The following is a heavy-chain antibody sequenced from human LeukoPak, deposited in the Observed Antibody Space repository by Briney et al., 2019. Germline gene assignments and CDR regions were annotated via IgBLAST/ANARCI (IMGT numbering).Heavy chain of an antibody. J-gene: IGHJ6*02. CDR3: ASRIAAAGRVYGMDV. Sequence: AASVKVSCKASGGTFSSYAISWVRQAPGQGLEWMGRIIPILGIANYAQKFQGRVTITADKSTSTAYMELSSLRSEDTAVYYCASRIAAAGRVYGMDVWGQGTTVTVSS. D-gene: IGHD6-13*01. CDR1: GGTFSSYA. V-gene: IGHV1-69*04. CDR2: IIPILGIA.